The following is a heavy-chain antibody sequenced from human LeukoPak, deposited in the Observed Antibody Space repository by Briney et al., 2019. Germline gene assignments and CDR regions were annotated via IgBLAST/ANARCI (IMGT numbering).Heavy chain of an antibody. CDR2: IWYDGSNK. CDR3: ARENSGWFDP. J-gene: IGHJ5*02. D-gene: IGHD4-23*01. Sequence: ALRLSCAASGFSFSSYGMHRVRQAPGKGREWVAVIWYDGSNKYYADSVKGRFTISRDNSKNTLYLQMNSLRAEDTAVYYCARENSGWFDPWGQGTLVTVSS. V-gene: IGHV3-33*01. CDR1: GFSFSSYG.